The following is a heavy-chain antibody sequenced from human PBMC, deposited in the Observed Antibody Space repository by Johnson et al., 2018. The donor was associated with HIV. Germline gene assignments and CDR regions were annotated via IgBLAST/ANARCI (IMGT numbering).Heavy chain of an antibody. CDR1: GFTFSDYY. CDR2: ISTNGGRT. CDR3: ARVGGIAVAPNDAFDI. Sequence: MLLVESGGGLVKPGGSLRLSCAASGFTFSDYYMSWIRQAPGKGLEYVSSISTNGGRTHYANSVKGRFTISRDNSKNTLYLQMGSLRAEDMAVYYCARVGGIAVAPNDAFDIWGQGTMVTVSS. D-gene: IGHD6-19*01. J-gene: IGHJ3*02. V-gene: IGHV3-64*01.